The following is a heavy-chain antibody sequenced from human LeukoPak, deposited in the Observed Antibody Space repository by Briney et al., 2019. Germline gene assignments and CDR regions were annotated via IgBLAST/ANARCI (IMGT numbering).Heavy chain of an antibody. Sequence: GASVKVSSKASGYTFTSYGISWVRQAPGQGHEWMGWISAYNGNTNYAQKLQGRVTITTDTSTSTAYMELRSLRSDDTAVYYCARVEQWLVRGALYYYYYMDVWGKGTTVTVSS. CDR3: ARVEQWLVRGALYYYYYMDV. D-gene: IGHD6-19*01. CDR1: GYTFTSYG. V-gene: IGHV1-18*01. J-gene: IGHJ6*03. CDR2: ISAYNGNT.